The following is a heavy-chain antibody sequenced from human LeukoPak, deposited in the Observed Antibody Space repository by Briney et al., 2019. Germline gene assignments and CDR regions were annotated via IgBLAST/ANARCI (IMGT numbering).Heavy chain of an antibody. D-gene: IGHD5-18*01. V-gene: IGHV4-61*02. CDR2: IYTSGST. Sequence: PSETLSLTCTVSGGSISSGSYYWSWIRQPAGKGLEWIGRIYTSGSTNYNPSLKSRVTISVDTSKNQFSLKLSSVTAADTAVYYCARGITGYSYVLRVPDYYYYMDVWGKGTTVIVSS. J-gene: IGHJ6*03. CDR1: GGSISSGSYY. CDR3: ARGITGYSYVLRVPDYYYYMDV.